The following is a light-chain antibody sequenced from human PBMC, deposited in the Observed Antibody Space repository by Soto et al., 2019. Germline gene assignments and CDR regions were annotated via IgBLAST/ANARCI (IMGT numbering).Light chain of an antibody. CDR1: RGVSDY. CDR3: QKFNSPPYT. J-gene: IGKJ2*01. Sequence: DVQLTQSPSSLSASVGDRVTITCRASRGVSDYLAWYQQKPGSPPRLLIFTASTLQSGVPPRFSGSGSGTDFSLTISSLQPEDVATYYCQKFNSPPYTFGQGTKLEIK. CDR2: TAS. V-gene: IGKV1-27*01.